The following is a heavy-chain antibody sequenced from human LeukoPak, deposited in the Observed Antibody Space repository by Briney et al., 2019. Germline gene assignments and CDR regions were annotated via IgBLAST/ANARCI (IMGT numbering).Heavy chain of an antibody. CDR1: GGSFSGYY. D-gene: IGHD3-22*01. CDR3: ARGRQDVTMIVVVMTAVSYYLDV. CDR2: MNPSGST. Sequence: SETLSLTCAVYGGSFSGYYWTWIRQTPEKGLEWIGEMNPSGSTSYNPSLKSRVTISVDTSKNQLSLKLSSVTAADTAVYYCARGRQDVTMIVVVMTAVSYYLDVWGKGTTVTVSS. V-gene: IGHV4-34*01. J-gene: IGHJ6*03.